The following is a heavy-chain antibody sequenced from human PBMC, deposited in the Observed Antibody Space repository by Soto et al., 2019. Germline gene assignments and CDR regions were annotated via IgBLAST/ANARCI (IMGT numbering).Heavy chain of an antibody. CDR3: TKSSGGSSSVGMDY. D-gene: IGHD6-6*01. Sequence: GGSLRLSCAVSGFIFKNYALNWVRQAPGKGLEWVASITRDGYNKYYADSVKGRFTISRDNSKNMLSLQMTALRVEDSSVYYCTKSSGGSSSVGMDYWGPGTLVTVSS. CDR2: ITRDGYNK. V-gene: IGHV3-30*04. CDR1: GFIFKNYA. J-gene: IGHJ4*02.